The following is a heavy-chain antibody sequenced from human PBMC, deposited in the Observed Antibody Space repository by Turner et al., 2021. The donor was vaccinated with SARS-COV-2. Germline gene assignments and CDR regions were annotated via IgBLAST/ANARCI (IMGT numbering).Heavy chain of an antibody. V-gene: IGHV1-8*01. Sequence: QVQLVQSGAEVKKPGASVKVSCKASGYTFTNYDINWVGQATGQGLGWRGWMNPNSGNTGYAQKFPGRVTMTRDTSISTAYMELSSLRSEDTAVYYCARLHGHCTSTSCYWDYYFGMDVWGQGTTVTVSS. CDR2: MNPNSGNT. J-gene: IGHJ6*02. D-gene: IGHD2-2*01. CDR3: ARLHGHCTSTSCYWDYYFGMDV. CDR1: GYTFTNYD.